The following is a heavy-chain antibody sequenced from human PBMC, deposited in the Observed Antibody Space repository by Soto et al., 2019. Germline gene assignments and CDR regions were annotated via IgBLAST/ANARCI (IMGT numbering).Heavy chain of an antibody. CDR1: GFSLSTSGVG. CDR2: IYWDDDK. J-gene: IGHJ5*02. CDR3: AHREGIAVAGTNNWFDP. Sequence: GSGPTLVNPTQTLTLTCTFSGFSLSTSGVGVGWIRQPPGKALEWLALIYWDDDKRYSPSLKSRLTIAKDTYKNQVVLTMTNMDPVDTATYYCAHREGIAVAGTNNWFDPWGQGTLVTVSS. D-gene: IGHD6-19*01. V-gene: IGHV2-5*02.